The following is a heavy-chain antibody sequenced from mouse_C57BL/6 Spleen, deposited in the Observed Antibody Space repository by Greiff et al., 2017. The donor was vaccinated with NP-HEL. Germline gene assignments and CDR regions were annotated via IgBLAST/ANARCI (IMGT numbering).Heavy chain of an antibody. V-gene: IGHV1-18*01. D-gene: IGHD2-4*01. Sequence: VQLQQSGPELVKPGASVKIPCKASGYTFTDYNMDWVKQSHGKSLEWIGDINPNIGGTIYNQKFKGKATLTVDKSSSTSYIEYRFLTSEDTAVYYCARKEVYYDYDEGAMDYWGQGTSVTVSS. CDR2: INPNIGGT. J-gene: IGHJ4*01. CDR3: ARKEVYYDYDEGAMDY. CDR1: GYTFTDYN.